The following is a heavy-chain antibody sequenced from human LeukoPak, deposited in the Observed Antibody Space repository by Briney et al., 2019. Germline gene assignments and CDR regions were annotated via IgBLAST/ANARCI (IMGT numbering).Heavy chain of an antibody. CDR3: ARDYASVYYFDY. Sequence: GGSLRLSCAASGFTFSSYAMHWVRQAPGKGLEWVAVISYDGSNKYYADSVKGRFTISRDNSKNTLYLQMNSLRAEATAVYYCARDYASVYYFDYWGQGTLVTVSS. J-gene: IGHJ4*02. CDR1: GFTFSSYA. V-gene: IGHV3-30*04. CDR2: ISYDGSNK. D-gene: IGHD5/OR15-5a*01.